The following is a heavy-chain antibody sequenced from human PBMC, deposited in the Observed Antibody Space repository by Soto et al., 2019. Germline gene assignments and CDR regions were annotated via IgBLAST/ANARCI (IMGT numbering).Heavy chain of an antibody. Sequence: QITLKESGPTLVKPTQTLTLTCTFSGFSLSTSGVCVAWIRQPPGKALEWLALIYWDDDKRYRPSLESRLTITKDTSKKQVVLTMTNTDSVDTATYYCAYLPCSGGSCYWFSFSGMDVWGQGTTVTVSS. CDR1: GFSLSTSGVC. CDR3: AYLPCSGGSCYWFSFSGMDV. V-gene: IGHV2-5*02. CDR2: IYWDDDK. D-gene: IGHD2-15*01. J-gene: IGHJ6*02.